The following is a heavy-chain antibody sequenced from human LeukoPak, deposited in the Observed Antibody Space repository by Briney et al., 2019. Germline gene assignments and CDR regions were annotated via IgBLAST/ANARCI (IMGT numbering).Heavy chain of an antibody. D-gene: IGHD1-26*01. CDR1: GFTLDDYA. Sequence: GGSLRLSCVASGFTLDDYALHWVQQGPGKGLEWIFLISGDGDNTYYADSVKGRFTISRDNSKNSLYLQMSSLRAEDTALYYCAKGVRSGTYYNSFDPWGQGTLVTVSS. CDR3: AKGVRSGTYYNSFDP. CDR2: ISGDGDNT. J-gene: IGHJ5*02. V-gene: IGHV3-43*02.